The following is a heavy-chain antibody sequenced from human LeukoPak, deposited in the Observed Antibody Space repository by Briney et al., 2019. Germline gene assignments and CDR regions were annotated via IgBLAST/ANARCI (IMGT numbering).Heavy chain of an antibody. CDR3: ARVGEYDSSGYYEPHPFDY. Sequence: GGSLRLSCAASGFTFSSYAMHWVRQAPGKGLEWVAVISYDGSNKYYADSVKGRFTISRDNSKNTLYLQMNSLRAEDTAVYYCARVGEYDSSGYYEPHPFDYWGQGTLVTVSS. CDR2: ISYDGSNK. J-gene: IGHJ4*02. CDR1: GFTFSSYA. D-gene: IGHD3-22*01. V-gene: IGHV3-30-3*01.